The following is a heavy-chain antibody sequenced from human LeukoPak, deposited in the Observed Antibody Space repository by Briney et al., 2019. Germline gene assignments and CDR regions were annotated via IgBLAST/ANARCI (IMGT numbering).Heavy chain of an antibody. CDR3: ATYSSNYDILTGYYY. D-gene: IGHD3-9*01. J-gene: IGHJ4*02. CDR2: ISYDGSNK. V-gene: IGHV3-30*03. CDR1: GFTFSSYG. Sequence: GGSLRLSCAASGFTFSSYGMHWVRQAPGKGLEWVAVISYDGSNKYYADSVKGRFTISRDNSKNTLYLQMNSLRAEDTAVYYCATYSSNYDILTGYYYWGQGTLVTVSS.